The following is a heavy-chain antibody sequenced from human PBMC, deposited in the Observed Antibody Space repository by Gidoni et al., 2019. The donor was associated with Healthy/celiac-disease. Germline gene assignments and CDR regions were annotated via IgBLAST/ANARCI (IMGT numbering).Heavy chain of an antibody. D-gene: IGHD4-17*01. V-gene: IGHV3-33*01. CDR1: GFTFSSYG. J-gene: IGHJ5*02. CDR2: IWYDGSNK. Sequence: QVQLVESGGGVVQPGRSLRLYCAATGFTFSSYGMHWVRQAPGKGLEWVAVIWYDGSNKYYADSVKGRFTISRDNSKNTLYLQMNSLRAEDTAVYYCAREIMTTVTTSWFDPWGQGTLVTVSS. CDR3: AREIMTTVTTSWFDP.